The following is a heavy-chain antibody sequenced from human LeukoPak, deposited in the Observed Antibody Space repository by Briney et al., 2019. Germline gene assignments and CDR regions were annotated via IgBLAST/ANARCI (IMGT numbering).Heavy chain of an antibody. V-gene: IGHV1-8*01. D-gene: IGHD5-24*01. CDR1: GYTFTSYD. CDR3: ARGGRKDGYNFY. J-gene: IGHJ4*02. CDR2: MNPNSGNT. Sequence: ASVKVSCKASGYTFTSYDINWVRQATGQGLEWMGWMNPNSGNTGYAQKFQGRVTMTRNTSISTAYMELSSLRSEDTAVYYCARGGRKDGYNFYWGQGTLVTVSS.